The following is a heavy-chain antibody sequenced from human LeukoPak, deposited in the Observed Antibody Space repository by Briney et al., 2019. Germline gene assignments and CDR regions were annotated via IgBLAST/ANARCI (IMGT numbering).Heavy chain of an antibody. CDR1: GFTFSDYN. CDR3: AKNESSGWYFDY. D-gene: IGHD6-19*01. Sequence: GGSLRLSCAASGFTFSDYNMRWIRQAPGKGLEWVAFIRYDGSNKYYADSVKGRFTISRDNSKNTLYLQMNSLRAEDTAVYSCAKNESSGWYFDYWGQGTLVTVSS. J-gene: IGHJ4*02. V-gene: IGHV3-30*02. CDR2: IRYDGSNK.